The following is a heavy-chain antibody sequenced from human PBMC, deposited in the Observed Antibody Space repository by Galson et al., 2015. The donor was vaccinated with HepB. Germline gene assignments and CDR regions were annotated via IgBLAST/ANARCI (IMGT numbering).Heavy chain of an antibody. D-gene: IGHD6-13*01. CDR2: ISYDGSNK. V-gene: IGHV3-30*04. Sequence: SLRLSCAASGFTFSSYAMHWVRQAPGKGLEWVAVISYDGSNKYYADSVKGRFTISRDNSKNTLYLQMNSLRAEDTAVYYCARDGLSSSSYSDYWGQGTLVTVSS. CDR1: GFTFSSYA. CDR3: ARDGLSSSSYSDY. J-gene: IGHJ4*02.